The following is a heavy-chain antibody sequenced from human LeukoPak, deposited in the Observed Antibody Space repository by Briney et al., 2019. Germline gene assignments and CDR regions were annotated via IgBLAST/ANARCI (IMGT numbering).Heavy chain of an antibody. CDR2: IKRNTQGATT. Sequence: GGSLRLSCATSGSTFNLAWMSWVRQAPGKGLEWVGRIKRNTQGATTDYAAAAKGRFTISRDDSKNTLYLQMNSLEIEDTGVYYCTTHPGYESYWGQGTLVTVSS. CDR1: GSTFNLAW. V-gene: IGHV3-15*01. D-gene: IGHD2-15*01. CDR3: TTHPGYESY. J-gene: IGHJ4*02.